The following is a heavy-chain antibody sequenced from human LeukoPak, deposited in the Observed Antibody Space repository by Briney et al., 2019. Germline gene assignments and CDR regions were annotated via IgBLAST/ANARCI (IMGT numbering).Heavy chain of an antibody. CDR1: GNPIGTYY. J-gene: IGHJ3*02. D-gene: IGHD2-21*02. CDR2: ISTSGTT. V-gene: IGHV4-4*07. CDR3: ARGGGDSASAFDI. Sequence: SETLSLTCTVSGNPIGTYYWNWIRQPAGKGLEWIGRISTSGTTDYNPSLKSRVTMSVDTSNSHFSLKLSSVTAADTAVYYCARGGGDSASAFDIWGQGTMVTVSS.